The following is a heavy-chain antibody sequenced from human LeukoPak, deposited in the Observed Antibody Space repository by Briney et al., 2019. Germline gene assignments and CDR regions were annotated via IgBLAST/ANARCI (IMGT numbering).Heavy chain of an antibody. D-gene: IGHD4-17*01. CDR2: IIPILGIA. CDR1: GGTFSSYA. J-gene: IGHJ6*02. V-gene: IGHV1-69*04. Sequence: EASVKVSCKASGGTFSSYAISWVRQAPGQGLEWMGRIIPILGIANYAQRFQGRVTITADKSTSTAYMELSSLRSEDTAVYYCARLKAVTTFFGYYGMDVWGQGTTVTVSS. CDR3: ARLKAVTTFFGYYGMDV.